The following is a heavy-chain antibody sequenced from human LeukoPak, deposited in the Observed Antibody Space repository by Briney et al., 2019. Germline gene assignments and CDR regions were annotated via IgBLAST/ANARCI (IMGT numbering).Heavy chain of an antibody. CDR3: ANSAVAGARRFDY. J-gene: IGHJ4*02. CDR2: IIPIFGTA. Sequence: GASVKVSCKASGGTFSSYAISWVRQAPGQGLEWMGGIIPIFGTANYAQKFQGRVTITADESTSTAYMELSSLRSEDTAVYYCANSAVAGARRFDYWGQGTLVTVSS. D-gene: IGHD6-19*01. CDR1: GGTFSSYA. V-gene: IGHV1-69*13.